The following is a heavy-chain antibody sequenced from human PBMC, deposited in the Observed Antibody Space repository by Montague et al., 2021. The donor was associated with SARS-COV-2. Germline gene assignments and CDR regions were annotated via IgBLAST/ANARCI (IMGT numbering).Heavy chain of an antibody. J-gene: IGHJ4*03. CDR2: ADSTGST. D-gene: IGHD5-18*01. Sequence: SETLSLTCSVSGASVSTFYWNWIRQPPGKGLEWIGYADSTGSTSYNPSLNSRVTISLGTSSNQFSLRLGSVTAADTAIYYCAGTRGYGYIYHPLDFWSQGTLVTVSS. CDR3: AGTRGYGYIYHPLDF. CDR1: GASVSTFY. V-gene: IGHV4-4*08.